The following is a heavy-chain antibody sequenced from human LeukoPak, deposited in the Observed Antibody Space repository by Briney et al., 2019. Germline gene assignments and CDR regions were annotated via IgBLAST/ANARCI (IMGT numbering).Heavy chain of an antibody. CDR3: ARGPLLRYFDWLAYFDY. D-gene: IGHD3-9*01. CDR1: GGSFSGYY. CDR2: LNHSGST. V-gene: IGHV4-34*01. J-gene: IGHJ4*02. Sequence: SETLSLTCAVYGGSFSGYYWSWIRQPPGKGLEWIGELNHSGSTNYNPSLKSRVTISVDTSKNQFSLKLSSVTAADTAVYYCARGPLLRYFDWLAYFDYWGQGTLVTVSS.